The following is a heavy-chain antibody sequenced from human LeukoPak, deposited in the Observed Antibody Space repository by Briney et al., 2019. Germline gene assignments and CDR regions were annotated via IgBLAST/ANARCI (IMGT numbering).Heavy chain of an antibody. Sequence: PSETLSLTCAVYGGSFSGYYWSWIRQPPGKGLEWIGFIYYSGGTNYNPSLKSRVAISVDTSKNQFSLKLSSVTAADTAVYYCARHRTAPRGFGNFDCWGQGTLVTVSS. CDR3: ARHRTAPRGFGNFDC. V-gene: IGHV4-59*08. CDR1: GGSFSGYY. D-gene: IGHD3-3*01. J-gene: IGHJ4*02. CDR2: IYYSGGT.